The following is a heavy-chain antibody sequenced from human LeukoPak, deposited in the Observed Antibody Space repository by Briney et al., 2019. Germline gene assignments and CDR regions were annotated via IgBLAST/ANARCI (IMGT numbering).Heavy chain of an antibody. D-gene: IGHD3-22*01. CDR1: GGSISSYY. CDR2: IYYSGST. Sequence: SETLSLTCTVSGGSISSYYWSWIRQPPGKGLEWIGYIYYSGSTNYNPSLKSRVTISVDTSKNQFSLKLSSVTAADTAVYYCASSHDYDSSGYFVGYYFDYWGQGTLVNVSS. V-gene: IGHV4-59*01. J-gene: IGHJ4*02. CDR3: ASSHDYDSSGYFVGYYFDY.